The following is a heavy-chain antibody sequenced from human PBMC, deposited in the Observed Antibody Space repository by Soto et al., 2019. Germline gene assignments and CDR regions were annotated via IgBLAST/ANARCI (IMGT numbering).Heavy chain of an antibody. D-gene: IGHD5-18*01. CDR2: ISAYNGNT. CDR3: ARDLVGDTDELEYGMDV. CDR1: GYTFTSYG. Sequence: QVQLVQSGAEVKKPGASVKVSCKASGYTFTSYGISWVRQAPGQGLEWMGWISAYNGNTNYTQMLQGRVTMTTDTSTSTAYMELRSPRSDDTAVYYCARDLVGDTDELEYGMDVWGQGTTVTVSS. V-gene: IGHV1-18*01. J-gene: IGHJ6*02.